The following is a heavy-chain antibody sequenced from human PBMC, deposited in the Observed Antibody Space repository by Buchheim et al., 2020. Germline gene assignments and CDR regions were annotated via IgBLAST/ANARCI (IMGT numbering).Heavy chain of an antibody. CDR3: AKRGLGIAVADSPLDY. J-gene: IGHJ4*02. CDR1: GFTFSSYS. Sequence: EVQLVQSGGGVVQSGGSLRLSCAGSGFTFSSYSLNWVRQAPGKGLEWVSYISANDRPVFYADSVKGRFTISRDNSKNTLYLQMNSLRAEDTAVYYCAKRGLGIAVADSPLDYWGQGTL. D-gene: IGHD6-19*01. CDR2: ISANDRPV. V-gene: IGHV3-48*01.